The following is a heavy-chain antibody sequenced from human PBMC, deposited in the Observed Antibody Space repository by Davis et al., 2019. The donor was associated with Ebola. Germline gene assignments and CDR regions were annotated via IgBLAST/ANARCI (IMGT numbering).Heavy chain of an antibody. CDR2: ISYDGSNK. CDR1: GFTFSSYG. J-gene: IGHJ6*02. Sequence: GESLKISCAASGFTFSSYGMHWVRQAPGKGLEWVAVISYDGSNKYYADSVKGRFTISRDNSKNTLYLQMNSLRVEDTAVYYCAKGISRELHDYYYYGMDVWGQGTTVTVSS. CDR3: AKGISRELHDYYYYGMDV. D-gene: IGHD1-26*01. V-gene: IGHV3-30*18.